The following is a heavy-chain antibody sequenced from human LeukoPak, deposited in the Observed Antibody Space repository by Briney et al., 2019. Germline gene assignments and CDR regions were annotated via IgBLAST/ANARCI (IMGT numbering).Heavy chain of an antibody. Sequence: GGSLRLSCAASGFTFNTYWMTWVRQAPGKGLEWVANIKHDGSEKNYADSVKGRFTISRDNAKNSLYLQMNSLRAEDTAVYYCARDKMEAAVSGSLFDHWGQGTLVTVSS. CDR2: IKHDGSEK. J-gene: IGHJ5*02. CDR3: ARDKMEAAVSGSLFDH. D-gene: IGHD6-13*01. V-gene: IGHV3-7*01. CDR1: GFTFNTYW.